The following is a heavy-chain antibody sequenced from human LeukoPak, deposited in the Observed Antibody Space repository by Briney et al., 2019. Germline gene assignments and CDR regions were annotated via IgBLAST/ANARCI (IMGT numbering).Heavy chain of an antibody. CDR3: AKSTVMTTVVTPAFDY. CDR1: GFAFNNYA. V-gene: IGHV3-23*01. D-gene: IGHD4-23*01. J-gene: IGHJ4*02. CDR2: ISYSGANT. Sequence: GGSLRLSCAASGFAFNNYAMSWVRQAPGKGLEWVSAISYSGANTYYADSVKGRFTISRDNSKNTLILQMNSLRAEDTPVYYCAKSTVMTTVVTPAFDYWGQGTLVTVSS.